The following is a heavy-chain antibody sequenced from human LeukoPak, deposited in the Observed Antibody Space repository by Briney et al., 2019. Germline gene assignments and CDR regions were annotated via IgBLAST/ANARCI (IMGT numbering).Heavy chain of an antibody. CDR1: GFTFSSYS. CDR2: ISSSSSYI. J-gene: IGHJ3*02. V-gene: IGHV3-21*01. Sequence: PGGSLRLSCAASGFTFSSYSTNWVRQAPGKGLEWVSSISSSSSYIYYADSVEGRFTISRDNAKNSLYLQMNSLRAEDTAVYYCARDAGSGDDAFDIWGQGTMVTVSS. D-gene: IGHD2-15*01. CDR3: ARDAGSGDDAFDI.